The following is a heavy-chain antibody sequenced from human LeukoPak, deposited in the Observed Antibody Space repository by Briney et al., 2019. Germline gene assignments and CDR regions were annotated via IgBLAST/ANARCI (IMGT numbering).Heavy chain of an antibody. CDR2: ISGSGGST. CDR1: GFTFSSYG. D-gene: IGHD3-3*01. V-gene: IGHV3-23*01. Sequence: GSLRLSCAASGFTFSSYGMSWVRQAPGKGLEWVSAISGSGGSTYYADSVKGRFTISRDNSKNTLYLQMNSLRAEDTAVYYCAKDTVLYYDFWSGIDYWGQGTLVTVSS. CDR3: AKDTVLYYDFWSGIDY. J-gene: IGHJ4*02.